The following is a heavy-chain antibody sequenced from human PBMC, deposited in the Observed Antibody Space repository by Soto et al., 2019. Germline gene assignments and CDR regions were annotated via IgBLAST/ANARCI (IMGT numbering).Heavy chain of an antibody. CDR1: GFTFSSYS. V-gene: IGHV3-48*01. CDR2: ITSSGTTV. Sequence: PGGSLRLSCAASGFTFSSYSLNWVRPAPEKGLEWVSYITSSGTTVYYADSVRGRFTISRDNAKNTLYLQMNSLRAEDTAVYYCARDGIVVVVAATDYNDAFDIWGQGT. CDR3: ARDGIVVVVAATDYNDAFDI. J-gene: IGHJ3*02. D-gene: IGHD2-15*01.